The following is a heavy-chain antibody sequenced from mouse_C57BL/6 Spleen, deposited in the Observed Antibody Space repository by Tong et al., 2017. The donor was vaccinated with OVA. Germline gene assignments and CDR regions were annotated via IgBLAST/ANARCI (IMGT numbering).Heavy chain of an antibody. V-gene: IGHV1-82*01. D-gene: IGHD3-1*01. CDR1: GYAFSSSW. CDR3: ARSGELYWYFDV. J-gene: IGHJ1*03. Sequence: VQLQESGAELVKPGASVKISCKASGYAFSSSWMNWVKQRPGKGLEWIGRIYPGDGDTNYNGKFKGKATLTADKSSSTAYMQLSSLTSEDSAVYFCARSGELYWYFDVWGTGTTVTVSS. CDR2: IYPGDGDT.